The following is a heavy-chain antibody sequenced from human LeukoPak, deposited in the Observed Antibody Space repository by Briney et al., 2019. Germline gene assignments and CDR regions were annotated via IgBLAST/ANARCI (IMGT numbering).Heavy chain of an antibody. J-gene: IGHJ4*02. CDR1: GYTFTSYG. V-gene: IGHV1-18*01. Sequence: GASVKVSCKASGYTFTSYGISWVRQAPGQGLEWMGWISAYNGNTNYAQKLQGRVTITTDTSTSTAYMELRSLRSDDTAVYYCARDRRYSGSYPVDYWGQGTLVTVSS. CDR3: ARDRRYSGSYPVDY. D-gene: IGHD1-26*01. CDR2: ISAYNGNT.